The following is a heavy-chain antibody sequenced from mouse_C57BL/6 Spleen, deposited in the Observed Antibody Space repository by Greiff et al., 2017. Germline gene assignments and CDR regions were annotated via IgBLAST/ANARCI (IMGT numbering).Heavy chain of an antibody. CDR2: IYPSDSET. Sequence: QVQLQQSGAELVRPGSSVKLSCKASGYTFTSYWMDWVKQRPGQGLEWIGNIYPSDSETHYNQKFKDKATLTVDKSSSTAYMQLSSLTSEDSAVYYCARKGQFITTVVAHWYFDVWGTGTTVTVSS. V-gene: IGHV1-61*01. CDR3: ARKGQFITTVVAHWYFDV. J-gene: IGHJ1*03. CDR1: GYTFTSYW. D-gene: IGHD1-1*01.